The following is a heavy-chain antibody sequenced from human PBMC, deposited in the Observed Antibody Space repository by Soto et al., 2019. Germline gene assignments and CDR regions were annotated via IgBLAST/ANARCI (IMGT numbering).Heavy chain of an antibody. CDR1: GDSSNSGNYY. CDR2: IFYTGST. Sequence: QVQLQESGPGLVKPSETLSLTCNVSGDSSNSGNYYWTLIRQPPGKGLEWIGYIFYTGSTNYSTSFTGRAAFAVGTSKKQFSLRLRSVTAADTAVYYCARETLSLEPPYPYYGLDVWGQGTTVTVSS. D-gene: IGHD3-3*01. V-gene: IGHV4-61*01. CDR3: ARETLSLEPPYPYYGLDV. J-gene: IGHJ6*02.